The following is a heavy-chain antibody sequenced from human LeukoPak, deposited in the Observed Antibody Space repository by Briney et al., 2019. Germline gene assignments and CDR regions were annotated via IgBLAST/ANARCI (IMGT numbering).Heavy chain of an antibody. CDR1: GFIFDDYA. V-gene: IGHV3-43*02. CDR2: ISGDGGST. CDR3: ARDRLTLFRGVIASVWFDP. Sequence: GGSLRLSCAASGFIFDDYAMHWVRQAPGKGLEWVSLISGDGGSTYYADSVKGRFTISRDISKNTLYLQMNSLRAEDTAVYYCARDRLTLFRGVIASVWFDPWGQGTLVTVSS. D-gene: IGHD3-10*01. J-gene: IGHJ5*02.